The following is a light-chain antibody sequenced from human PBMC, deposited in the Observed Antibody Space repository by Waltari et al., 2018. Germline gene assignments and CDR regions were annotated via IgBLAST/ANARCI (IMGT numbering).Light chain of an antibody. CDR3: QTGGVGIWV. Sequence: QLMLTQSPSASASLGASVKLPCTLSSGHSNYPIAWHQQPPWKGPRYLMTVNRDGSHIKGDGLPGRFSGSGSGAERYLTISSLQSEDETDYYCQTGGVGIWVFGGGTKLTVL. CDR2: VNRDGSH. J-gene: IGLJ3*02. CDR1: SGHSNYP. V-gene: IGLV4-69*01.